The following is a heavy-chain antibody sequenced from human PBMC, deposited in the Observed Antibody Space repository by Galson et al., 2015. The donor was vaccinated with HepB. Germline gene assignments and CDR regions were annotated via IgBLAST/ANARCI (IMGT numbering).Heavy chain of an antibody. CDR3: ARDRPSISGYYYYYGMDV. CDR1: GYTFTSYG. J-gene: IGHJ6*02. V-gene: IGHV1-18*04. Sequence: SVKVSCKASGYTFTSYGISWVRQAPGQGLEWMGWINAGNGNTKYSQKFQGRVTITRDTSASTAYMELSSLRSEDTAVYYCARDRPSISGYYYYYGMDVWGQGTTVTVSS. D-gene: IGHD3-9*01. CDR2: INAGNGNT.